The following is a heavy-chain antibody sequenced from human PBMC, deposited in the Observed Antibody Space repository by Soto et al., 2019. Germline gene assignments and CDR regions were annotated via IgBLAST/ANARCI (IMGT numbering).Heavy chain of an antibody. Sequence: ASVKVSCKASGYTFTGYYIHWVRQAPGQGLEWMGWINPNSGGTNYAQKFQGRVTMTRDTSISTAYMELSRLRSDDTAVYYCARAGRTYYYDSSGYYLGYWGQGTLVTVSS. J-gene: IGHJ4*02. CDR3: ARAGRTYYYDSSGYYLGY. D-gene: IGHD3-22*01. CDR2: INPNSGGT. CDR1: GYTFTGYY. V-gene: IGHV1-2*02.